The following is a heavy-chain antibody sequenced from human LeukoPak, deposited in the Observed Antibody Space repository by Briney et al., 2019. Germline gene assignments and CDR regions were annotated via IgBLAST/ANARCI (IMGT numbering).Heavy chain of an antibody. D-gene: IGHD3-3*01. CDR1: GGSIRSFY. CDR3: ARVWSSFGVVPIYYFDY. J-gene: IGHJ4*02. CDR2: IYYSGST. V-gene: IGHV4-59*01. Sequence: KSSETLSLTCTVSGGSIRSFYWSWIRQPPGKGLEWIGYIYYSGSTNYNPSLKSRVTISVDMSKNQFSLKLSSVTAADTAVYYCARVWSSFGVVPIYYFDYWGQGTLVTVSS.